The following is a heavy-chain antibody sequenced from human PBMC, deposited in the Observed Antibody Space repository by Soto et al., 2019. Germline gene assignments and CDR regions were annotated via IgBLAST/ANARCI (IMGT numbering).Heavy chain of an antibody. CDR2: FDPEDGET. V-gene: IGHV1-24*01. D-gene: IGHD3-3*01. CDR3: APYLVYDFWSGSSRWFDP. Sequence: GASVKVSCKVSGYTLTELSMHWVRQAPGKGLEWMGGFDPEDGETIYAQKFQGRVTMTEDTSTDTAYMELSSLRSEDTAVYYCAPYLVYDFWSGSSRWFDPWGQGTLVTVSS. J-gene: IGHJ5*02. CDR1: GYTLTELS.